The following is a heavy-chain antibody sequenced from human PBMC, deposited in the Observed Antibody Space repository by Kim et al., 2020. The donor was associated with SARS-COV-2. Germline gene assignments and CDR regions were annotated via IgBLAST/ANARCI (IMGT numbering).Heavy chain of an antibody. Sequence: TANYAQKFQGRVTITADESTSTAYMELSSLGYEDTAVYYCARGTDGRGDYWGQGTLVTVSS. CDR2: TA. V-gene: IGHV1-69*01. J-gene: IGHJ4*02. CDR3: ARGTDGRGDY. D-gene: IGHD3-10*01.